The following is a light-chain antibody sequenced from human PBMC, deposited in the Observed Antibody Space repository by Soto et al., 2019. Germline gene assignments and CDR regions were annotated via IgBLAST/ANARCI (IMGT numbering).Light chain of an antibody. CDR3: QQYHSAPIT. CDR2: WAS. V-gene: IGKV4-1*01. CDR1: QRVLSNNTNS. Sequence: DFVMTQSPDSLPVSLGERATINCKSSQRVLSNNTNSLAWFQQKPGQPPRLFIYWASTRGSGVPDRFSGSGSGTDFTLTISNVEAEDVAIYYCQQYHSAPITFGQGTRLEIK. J-gene: IGKJ5*01.